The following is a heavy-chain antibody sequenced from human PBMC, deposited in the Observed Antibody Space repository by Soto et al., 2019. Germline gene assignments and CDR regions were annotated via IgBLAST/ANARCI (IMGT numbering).Heavy chain of an antibody. CDR2: MNPNSGNT. CDR3: ARERAVAGFDY. D-gene: IGHD6-19*01. V-gene: IGHV1-8*01. J-gene: IGHJ4*02. Sequence: QVQLVQSGAEVKKPGASVKVSCKASGYTFTSYDINWVRQATGQGLEWMGWMNPNSGNTGYAQKSQXXVPMTRNTSISTAYMELSSLRSAGTAVYYCARERAVAGFDYWGQGTLVTVSS. CDR1: GYTFTSYD.